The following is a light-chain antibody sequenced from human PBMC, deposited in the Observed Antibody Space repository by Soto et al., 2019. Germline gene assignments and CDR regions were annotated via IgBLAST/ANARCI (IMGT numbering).Light chain of an antibody. CDR3: QQYDDWPLT. V-gene: IGKV3-15*01. Sequence: EIVMTQSPATLSVSPGERVTLFCRASQGVRSHLAWYQQQPGQAPRLLICYASTRATAIPARFSGSGYGTEFTLTISSLQSEDFAIYYCQQYDDWPLTFGGGTKVEIK. J-gene: IGKJ4*01. CDR2: YAS. CDR1: QGVRSH.